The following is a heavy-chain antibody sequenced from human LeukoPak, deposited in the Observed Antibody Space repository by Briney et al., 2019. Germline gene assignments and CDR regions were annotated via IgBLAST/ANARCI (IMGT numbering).Heavy chain of an antibody. D-gene: IGHD2-15*01. Sequence: GGSLRLSCAGSGFTFSNSWMGWVRQAPGKGLEWVANVQHIGGETYYVDSVKGRFTISRDNAKNSLYLQMNSLRAEDTAVYYCARMSGSFDYWGQGTLVTVSS. CDR1: GFTFSNSW. CDR2: VQHIGGET. V-gene: IGHV3-7*01. CDR3: ARMSGSFDY. J-gene: IGHJ4*02.